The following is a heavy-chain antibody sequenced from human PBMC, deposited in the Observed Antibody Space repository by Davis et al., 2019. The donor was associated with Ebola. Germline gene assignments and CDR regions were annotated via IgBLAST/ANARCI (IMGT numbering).Heavy chain of an antibody. CDR1: GYSFTFYW. V-gene: IGHV5-51*01. Sequence: GESLKISCKGSGYSFTFYWIGWVRQMPGKGLEWMGIIYPGDSDTRYSPSFQGQVTISADKSISTAYLQWSSLKASDTAMYYCARSRDYYDSSGSRLTGAFDIWGQGTMFTVSS. CDR3: ARSRDYYDSSGSRLTGAFDI. J-gene: IGHJ3*02. CDR2: IYPGDSDT. D-gene: IGHD3-22*01.